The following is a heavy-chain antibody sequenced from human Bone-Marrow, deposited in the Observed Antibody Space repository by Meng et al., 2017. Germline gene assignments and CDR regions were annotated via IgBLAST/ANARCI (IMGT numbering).Heavy chain of an antibody. D-gene: IGHD2-21*01. CDR2: INHSGST. V-gene: IGHV4-34*10. CDR1: GGSDSAYD. J-gene: IGHJ4*02. CDR3: RLAYCMGDCVDY. Sequence: QVLLQESGPGLVKPSGTLSLTCAFYGGSDSAYDWSWIRQPPGKGLEWLGQINHSGSTNDNPSLKSRVTISIDTSRNQLSLKLSSVTAADTAVYYCRLAYCMGDCVDYWGQGTLVTVSS.